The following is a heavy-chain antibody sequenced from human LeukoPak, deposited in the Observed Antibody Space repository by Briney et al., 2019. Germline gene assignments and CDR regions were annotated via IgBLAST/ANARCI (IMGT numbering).Heavy chain of an antibody. CDR1: GFTFSNYW. CDR3: ARAPATNEWRCMDY. D-gene: IGHD2-8*02. V-gene: IGHV3-7*01. Sequence: GGSLRLSCAASGFTFSNYWVGWVRQAPGKGLEWVANIKQDGSEKRYVDPVKGRFTISRVNAKNSLYLQMNSLRAEDTAVYYCARAPATNEWRCMDYWGQGTLVTVSS. J-gene: IGHJ4*02. CDR2: IKQDGSEK.